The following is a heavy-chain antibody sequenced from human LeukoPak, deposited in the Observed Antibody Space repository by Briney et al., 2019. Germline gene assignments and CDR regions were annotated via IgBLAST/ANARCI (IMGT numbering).Heavy chain of an antibody. CDR3: ASETYSSSSYYFDY. CDR1: GGSISSGDYY. Sequence: SQTLSLTCTVSGGSISSGDYYWSWIRQPQGKGLEWIGYIYYSGSTYYNPSLKSRVTISVDTSKNQFSLKLSSVTAADTAVYYCASETYSSSSYYFDYWGQGTLVTVSS. J-gene: IGHJ4*02. D-gene: IGHD6-6*01. CDR2: IYYSGST. V-gene: IGHV4-30-4*01.